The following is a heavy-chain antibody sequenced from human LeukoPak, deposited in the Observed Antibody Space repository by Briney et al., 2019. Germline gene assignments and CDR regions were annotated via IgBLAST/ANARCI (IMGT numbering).Heavy chain of an antibody. CDR1: GYTFTNYA. J-gene: IGHJ4*02. CDR2: INTNTGNP. CDR3: AREYSSSWGGFDY. Sequence: ASVKVSRKAFGYTFTNYAMKWVRQAPGQGLEWMGWINTNTGNPTYAQGFTGRFVFSLDTSVSTAYLQISSLKAEDTAVYYCAREYSSSWGGFDYWGQGTLVTVSS. V-gene: IGHV7-4-1*02. D-gene: IGHD6-13*01.